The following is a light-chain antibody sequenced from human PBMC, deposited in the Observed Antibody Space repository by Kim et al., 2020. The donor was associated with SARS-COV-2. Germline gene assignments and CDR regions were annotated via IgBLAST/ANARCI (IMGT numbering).Light chain of an antibody. CDR1: SSNIGSYT. CDR2: SNN. V-gene: IGLV1-44*01. J-gene: IGLJ2*01. Sequence: GQRVTISFSGSSSNIGSYTVNWYQHLPGTAPKLLIYSNNQRPSGVPDRISGSKYGASASLAISGLQSEDEADYYCAAWDDSLSGVLFGGGTQLTVL. CDR3: AAWDDSLSGVL.